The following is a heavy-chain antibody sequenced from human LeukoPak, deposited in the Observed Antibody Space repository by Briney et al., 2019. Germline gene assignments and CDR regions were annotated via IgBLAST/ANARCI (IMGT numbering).Heavy chain of an antibody. J-gene: IGHJ4*02. Sequence: PGGSLRLSCAASGFTFSNYGMHWVRQAPGKGLEWLAVISYDGSNKYYAGSVKGRFTISRDNSRNTLYLQMNSLRAEDTAVYYCAKRNLGNIDYWGQGTLVTVSS. V-gene: IGHV3-30*18. CDR1: GFTFSNYG. D-gene: IGHD3-16*01. CDR2: ISYDGSNK. CDR3: AKRNLGNIDY.